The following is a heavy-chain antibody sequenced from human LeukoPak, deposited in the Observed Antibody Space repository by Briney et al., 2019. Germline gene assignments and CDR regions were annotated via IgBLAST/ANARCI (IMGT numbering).Heavy chain of an antibody. Sequence: SETLSLTCAVYGGSFSGYYWSWIRQPPGKGLEWIGEINHSGSTNYNPSLKSRVTISVDTSKNQFSLKLSSVTAADTAVYYCARGPGITIPTHYYYYYMDVWGKGTTVTVSS. CDR3: ARGPGITIPTHYYYYYMDV. CDR1: GGSFSGYY. V-gene: IGHV4-34*01. CDR2: INHSGST. D-gene: IGHD3-3*01. J-gene: IGHJ6*03.